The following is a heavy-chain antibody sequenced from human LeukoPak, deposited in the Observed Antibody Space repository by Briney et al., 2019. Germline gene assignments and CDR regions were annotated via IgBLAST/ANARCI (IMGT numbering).Heavy chain of an antibody. Sequence: PGRSLRLSCAASGFTFDDYAMHWVRQAPGKGLEWVSGISWNSGSIGYADSVRGRFTISRDNANNSLYLQMNSLRAEDTALYYCAKGFSGYDFGLFDYWGQGTLVTVSS. V-gene: IGHV3-9*01. J-gene: IGHJ4*02. CDR3: AKGFSGYDFGLFDY. D-gene: IGHD5-12*01. CDR1: GFTFDDYA. CDR2: ISWNSGSI.